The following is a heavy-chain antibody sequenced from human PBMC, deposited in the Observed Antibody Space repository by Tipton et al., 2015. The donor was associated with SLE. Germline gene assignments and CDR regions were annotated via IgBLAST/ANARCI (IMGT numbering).Heavy chain of an antibody. V-gene: IGHV4-61*02. CDR3: ARAEQQREPFDY. CDR2: IYTSGST. Sequence: TLSLTCTVSGGSISSGSYYWSWIRQPAGKGLEWIGRIYTSGSTNYNPSLKSRVTISVDKSKNQFSLKLSSVTAADTAVYYCARAEQQREPFDYWGQGTLVTVSS. D-gene: IGHD6-13*01. J-gene: IGHJ4*02. CDR1: GGSISSGSYY.